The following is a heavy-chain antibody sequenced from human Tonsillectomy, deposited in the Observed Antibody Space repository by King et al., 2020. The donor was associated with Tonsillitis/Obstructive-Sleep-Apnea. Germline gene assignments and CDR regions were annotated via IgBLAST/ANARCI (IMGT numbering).Heavy chain of an antibody. J-gene: IGHJ6*03. CDR3: ARGTLDPTYYYYYCMYV. D-gene: IGHD6-6*01. CDR1: GFTFSSYW. Sequence: VQLVESGGGLVQPGGSLRLSCAASGFTFSSYWMSWVRQAPGKGLEWVANIKQDGSEKYYVDSVKGRFTISRDNAKNSLYLQMNSLRAEDTAVYYCARGTLDPTYYYYYCMYVWGEGTTVTVSS. V-gene: IGHV3-7*01. CDR2: IKQDGSEK.